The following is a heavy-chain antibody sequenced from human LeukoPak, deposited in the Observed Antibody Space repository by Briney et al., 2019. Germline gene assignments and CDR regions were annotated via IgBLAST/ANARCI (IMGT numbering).Heavy chain of an antibody. CDR2: ISGSGGST. J-gene: IGHJ4*02. CDR1: GGSISSGGYY. V-gene: IGHV3-23*01. Sequence: ETLSLTCTVSGGSISSGGYYWSWIRQHPGKGLEWVSAISGSGGSTYYADSVKGRFTISRDNSKNTLYLQMNSLRAEDTAVYYCQWLSTRDYWGQGTLVTVSS. D-gene: IGHD6-19*01. CDR3: QWLSTRDY.